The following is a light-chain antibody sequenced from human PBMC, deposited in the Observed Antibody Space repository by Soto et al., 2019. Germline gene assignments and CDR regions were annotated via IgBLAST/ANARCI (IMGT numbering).Light chain of an antibody. Sequence: EIVMTQSPVTLSMSPGERATLSCRASQSVANNLAWYQQIPGQTPMLLIFDASTRATGIPARFSGNVSGTDFTLTISSLQSEDFAVYYCQQYDDWPLTFGGGTKVEIK. CDR1: QSVANN. J-gene: IGKJ4*01. CDR3: QQYDDWPLT. CDR2: DAS. V-gene: IGKV3D-15*01.